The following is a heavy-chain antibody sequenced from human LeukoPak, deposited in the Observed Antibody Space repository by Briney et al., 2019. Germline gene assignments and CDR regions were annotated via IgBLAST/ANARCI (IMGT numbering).Heavy chain of an antibody. CDR1: GDSISSGDYY. J-gene: IGHJ4*02. V-gene: IGHV4-30-4*08. CDR3: AGGHDYFDY. CDR2: IYSGNT. Sequence: SETLSLTCTVSGDSISSGDYYWSWIRQPPGKGLEWIGYIYSGNTYYNPSLQSRVTISVDTSKNQFSLNLSSVTAADTAVFYCAGGHDYFDYWGQGTLVTVSS.